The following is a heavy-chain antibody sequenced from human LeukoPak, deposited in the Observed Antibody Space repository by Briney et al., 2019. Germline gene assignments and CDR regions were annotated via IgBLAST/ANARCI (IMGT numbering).Heavy chain of an antibody. J-gene: IGHJ4*02. D-gene: IGHD3-9*01. CDR3: AMRSIHFDLDY. CDR2: IYSGGST. V-gene: IGHV3-53*01. Sequence: GRSLRLSCAASGFTFSSYGMHWVRQAPGKGLEWVSVIYSGGSTYYADSVKGRFTISRDNSKNTLYLQMNSLRAEDTAVYYCAMRSIHFDLDYWGQGTLVTVSS. CDR1: GFTFSSYG.